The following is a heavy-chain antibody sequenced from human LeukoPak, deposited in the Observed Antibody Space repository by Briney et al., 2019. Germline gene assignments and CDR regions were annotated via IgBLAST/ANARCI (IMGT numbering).Heavy chain of an antibody. Sequence: GGSLRLSCAASGFTFDDYAMHWVRQAPGKGLEWVSGISWNSGSIGYADSVKGRFTISRDNAKNSLYLQMNSLRAEDTALYYCAKGIAAAGIDYWGQGTLVTVSS. CDR3: AKGIAAAGIDY. CDR2: ISWNSGSI. V-gene: IGHV3-9*01. CDR1: GFTFDDYA. D-gene: IGHD6-13*01. J-gene: IGHJ4*02.